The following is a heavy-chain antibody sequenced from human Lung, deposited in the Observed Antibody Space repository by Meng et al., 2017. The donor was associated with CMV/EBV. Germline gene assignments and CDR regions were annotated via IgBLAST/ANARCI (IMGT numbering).Heavy chain of an antibody. D-gene: IGHD5-18*01. CDR1: GFTFSSYA. CDR2: ISDSGGTT. Sequence: GESXKISXAASGFTFSSYAMNWVRQAPGKGLEWVSTISDSGGTTYYADSVKGRFTISRDNSKNTLYLQMNSLRAEDTAVYYCAKDRYGSLYYFDYWGQGALVTVSS. J-gene: IGHJ4*02. V-gene: IGHV3-23*01. CDR3: AKDRYGSLYYFDY.